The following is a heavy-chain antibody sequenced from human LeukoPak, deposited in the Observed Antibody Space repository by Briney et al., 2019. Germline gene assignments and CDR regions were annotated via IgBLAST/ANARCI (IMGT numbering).Heavy chain of an antibody. D-gene: IGHD4-11*01. Sequence: PGGSLRLSCAASGFTFSSYAMHWVRQAPGKGLEWVAVISYDGSNKYYADSVKGRFTISRDNAKNSLYLQMNSLRAEDTAVYYCARDLAPLHSNGMDVWGQGTTVTVSS. CDR2: ISYDGSNK. V-gene: IGHV3-30-3*01. J-gene: IGHJ6*02. CDR3: ARDLAPLHSNGMDV. CDR1: GFTFSSYA.